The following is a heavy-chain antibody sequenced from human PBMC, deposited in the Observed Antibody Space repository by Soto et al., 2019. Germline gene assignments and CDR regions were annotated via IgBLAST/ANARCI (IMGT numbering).Heavy chain of an antibody. CDR2: INEGGSAT. V-gene: IGHV3-7*01. D-gene: IGHD3-16*01. Sequence: VQLVESGGGLVQPGGSLRLSCVASGLTFSSYWMTWVRQAPGKGLEWVANINEGGSATYYVDSVKGRFTISRDNAENSFFLLMNSLRVEDTAVYYCASGGHVDYCGQGTLVTVSS. J-gene: IGHJ4*02. CDR3: ASGGHVDY. CDR1: GLTFSSYW.